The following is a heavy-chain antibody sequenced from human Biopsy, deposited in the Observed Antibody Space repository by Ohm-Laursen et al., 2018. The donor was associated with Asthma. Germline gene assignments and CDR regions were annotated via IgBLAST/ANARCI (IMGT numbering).Heavy chain of an antibody. D-gene: IGHD3-3*01. CDR2: VSYDGGVA. V-gene: IGHV3-30*18. CDR1: GFVFRSHA. CDR3: AKRRGYSDLTDFDH. Sequence: SLRLSCAASGFVFRSHAMHWVRQAPGKGLEWVAVVSYDGGVALYADSMKGRFTISRDNAKSTLYLQMNRLRTDDTAVYYCAKRRGYSDLTDFDHWGQGTLVTVSS. J-gene: IGHJ4*02.